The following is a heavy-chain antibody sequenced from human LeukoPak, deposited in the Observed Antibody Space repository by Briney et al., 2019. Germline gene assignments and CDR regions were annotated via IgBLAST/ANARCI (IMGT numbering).Heavy chain of an antibody. CDR2: FSGSDENT. Sequence: AGGSLRLSCAASGFTFSNSVVSWVRQAPGKGLEWVCSFSGSDENTHHADSVKGRFTISRDNSKNTLYLQMNSLRVEDTATYYCAKLKVFGSGSWDYWGQGSLVTVSS. D-gene: IGHD3-10*01. CDR3: AKLKVFGSGSWDY. V-gene: IGHV3-23*01. CDR1: GFTFSNSV. J-gene: IGHJ4*02.